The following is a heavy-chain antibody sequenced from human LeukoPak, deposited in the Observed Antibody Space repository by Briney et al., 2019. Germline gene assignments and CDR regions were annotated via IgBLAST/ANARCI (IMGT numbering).Heavy chain of an antibody. D-gene: IGHD3-22*01. J-gene: IGHJ6*03. CDR2: IYYDGSNN. CDR1: GFTFSSYG. Sequence: PGGSLRLSCAASGFTFSSYGMHWVRQAPGKGLVWVAGIYYDGSNNNYADSVKGRFTISRDNAKNTLYLQMNSLRAEDTAVYYCAKNGRASGSSGYWGLYYYYMEVWGKGNTVTVSS. V-gene: IGHV3-30*18. CDR3: AKNGRASGSSGYWGLYYYYMEV.